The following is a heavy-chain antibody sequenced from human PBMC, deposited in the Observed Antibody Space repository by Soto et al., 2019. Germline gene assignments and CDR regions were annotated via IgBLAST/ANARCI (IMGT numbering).Heavy chain of an antibody. CDR3: ARFNWYFDL. V-gene: IGHV4-59*08. CDR2: YSGST. J-gene: IGHJ2*01. Sequence: YSGSTNYNPSLKSRVTISVDTSKNQFSLKLSSVTAADTAVYYCARFNWYFDLWGRGTLVTVSS.